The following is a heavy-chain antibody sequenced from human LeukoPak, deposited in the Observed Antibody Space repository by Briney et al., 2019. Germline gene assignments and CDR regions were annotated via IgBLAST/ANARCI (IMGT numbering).Heavy chain of an antibody. CDR2: IKQDVREK. CDR3: ARSNDFDI. J-gene: IGHJ3*02. Sequence: GGSLRLSCAASGFTFSGYWMSWVRQAPGNGLEWVANIKQDVREKYYVASAKGRFTLTRDNAKNSLYLQMNSLRAEDTAVYYCARSNDFDIWGQGTMVTVSS. V-gene: IGHV3-7*03. CDR1: GFTFSGYW.